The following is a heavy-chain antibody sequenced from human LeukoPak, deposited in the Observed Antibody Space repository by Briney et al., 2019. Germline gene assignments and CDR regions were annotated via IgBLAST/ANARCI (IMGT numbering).Heavy chain of an antibody. CDR2: ISYDGDNK. CDR1: GSTFSNHA. D-gene: IGHD4-11*01. V-gene: IGHV3-30*04. Sequence: GRSLRLSCAASGSTFSNHAIHWVRQAPGKGLEWVAVISYDGDNKYYADSVKGRFTISRDNSKNTLYLQMNSLRAEDTAVYYCARDQMTTHSDYWGQGTLVTVSS. J-gene: IGHJ4*02. CDR3: ARDQMTTHSDY.